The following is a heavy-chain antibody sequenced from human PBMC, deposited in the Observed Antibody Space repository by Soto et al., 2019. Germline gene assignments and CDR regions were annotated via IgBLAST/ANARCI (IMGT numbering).Heavy chain of an antibody. CDR2: ISWNSGSI. J-gene: IGHJ4*02. CDR3: PKDRGGLYRYGPGFDY. Sequence: GGSLRLSCAASGFTFDDYAMHWVRQAPGKGLEWVSGISWNSGSIGYADSVKGRFTISRDNAKNSLYLQMNSLRAEDTALYYCPKDRGGLYRYGPGFDYWGQGTLVTVPS. CDR1: GFTFDDYA. D-gene: IGHD5-18*01. V-gene: IGHV3-9*01.